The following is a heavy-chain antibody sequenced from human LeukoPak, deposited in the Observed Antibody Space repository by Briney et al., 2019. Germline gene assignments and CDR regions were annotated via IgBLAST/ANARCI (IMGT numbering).Heavy chain of an antibody. D-gene: IGHD3-16*02. Sequence: SGGSLRLSCAASGFTVTNYWMGWARQAPGKGLEWVANINQDGSQKYYMDSVKGRFTISRDNAKNSLFLQMNSLRAEDTAVYYCVPSSIARLGELSSFDYWGQGTLVTVSS. CDR3: VPSSIARLGELSSFDY. J-gene: IGHJ4*02. V-gene: IGHV3-7*02. CDR2: INQDGSQK. CDR1: GFTVTNYW.